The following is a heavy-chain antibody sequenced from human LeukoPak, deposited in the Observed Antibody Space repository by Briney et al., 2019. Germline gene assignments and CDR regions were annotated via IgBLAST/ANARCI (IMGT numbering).Heavy chain of an antibody. CDR2: IYHSGST. CDR3: AKGANNEAHFDGFDY. V-gene: IGHV4-38-2*02. CDR1: GYSISSGYY. J-gene: IGHJ4*02. D-gene: IGHD3-9*01. Sequence: SEILSLTCTVSGYSISSGYYWGWIRQPPGKGLEWIGSIYHSGSTYYNPSLKSRVTISVDTSKNQFSLKLSSVTAADTAVYYCAKGANNEAHFDGFDYWGQGTLVTVSS.